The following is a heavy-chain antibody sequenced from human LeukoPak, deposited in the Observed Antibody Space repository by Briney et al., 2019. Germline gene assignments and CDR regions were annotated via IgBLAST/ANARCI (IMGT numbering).Heavy chain of an antibody. V-gene: IGHV1-2*02. CDR3: ARTDLDGGDSIGFDS. D-gene: IGHD2-21*02. CDR1: GYTFTGFF. J-gene: IGHJ5*01. Sequence: GASVKVSCKASGYTFTGFFMHWVRQAPGQGLEWMGWINPNIGDAYYAQKFQGRVTMTRDRSINTAYMELSRLTSDDTAVYYCARTDLDGGDSIGFDSWGQGTLVTVSS. CDR2: INPNIGDA.